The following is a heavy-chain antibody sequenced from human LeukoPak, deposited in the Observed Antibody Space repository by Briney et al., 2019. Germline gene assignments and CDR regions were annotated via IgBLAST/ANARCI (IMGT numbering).Heavy chain of an antibody. CDR2: INQDGRET. V-gene: IGHV3-7*01. CDR1: GFMYSPHW. CDR3: ARDGVDAGIYFDY. J-gene: IGHJ4*02. D-gene: IGHD6-13*01. Sequence: PGGSLRLSCGASGFMYSPHWMSGVRQAPGKGREGVANINQDGRETYYVDSVKGRFTIYRDNAQNSLYLQMNSLRAEDTAVYYCARDGVDAGIYFDYWGQGALVTVSS.